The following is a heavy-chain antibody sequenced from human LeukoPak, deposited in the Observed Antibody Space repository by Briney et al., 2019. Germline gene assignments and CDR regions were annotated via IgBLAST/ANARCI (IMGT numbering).Heavy chain of an antibody. D-gene: IGHD5/OR15-5a*01. J-gene: IGHJ5*02. CDR1: GFTFSSYS. Sequence: GGSLRLSCAASGFTFSSYSMNWVRQAPGKGLEWVSYISSSSSTIYYADSVKGRFTISRDNAKNSLYLQMNSLRAEDTAVYYCARDVLRSPPPNWFGPWGQGTLVTVSS. CDR3: ARDVLRSPPPNWFGP. CDR2: ISSSSSTI. V-gene: IGHV3-48*01.